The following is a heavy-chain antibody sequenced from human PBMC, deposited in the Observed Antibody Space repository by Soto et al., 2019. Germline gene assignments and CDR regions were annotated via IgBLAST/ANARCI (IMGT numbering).Heavy chain of an antibody. CDR2: IGTVGDT. Sequence: GGSLRLSCAASGFTFSGYDMHWVRQATGKGLEWVSAIGTVGDTYYPGSVKGRFTISRENAKNSLYLQMNSLRAEDTAVYYCARDRVDFWSGYDYGMDVWGQGTTVTVSS. J-gene: IGHJ6*02. CDR3: ARDRVDFWSGYDYGMDV. CDR1: GFTFSGYD. D-gene: IGHD3-3*01. V-gene: IGHV3-13*01.